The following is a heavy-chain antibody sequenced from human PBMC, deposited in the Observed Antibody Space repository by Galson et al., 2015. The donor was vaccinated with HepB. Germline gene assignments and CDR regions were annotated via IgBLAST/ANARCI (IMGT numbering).Heavy chain of an antibody. CDR3: STHDPAAAPDYYYYGMDV. CDR1: GYTFTELS. V-gene: IGHV1-24*01. J-gene: IGHJ6*02. Sequence: SVKVSCKVSGYTFTELSMHWVRQAPGKGFEWMGSFDPEDGETIYAQKFKGRVTMTEDKSTETAHMELSSLRSDDTAVYYCSTHDPAAAPDYYYYGMDVWGQGTPVTVSS. CDR2: FDPEDGET. D-gene: IGHD1-14*01.